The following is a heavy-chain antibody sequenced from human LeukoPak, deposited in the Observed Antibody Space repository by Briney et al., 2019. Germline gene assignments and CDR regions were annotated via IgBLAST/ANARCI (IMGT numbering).Heavy chain of an antibody. CDR3: ARDNYQLLH. D-gene: IGHD2-2*01. CDR1: GYTFTSYA. CDR2: INTNTGNP. J-gene: IGHJ4*02. V-gene: IGHV7-4-1*02. Sequence: ASVTVSFTASGYTFTSYAMNWVRQAPGQGLEWMGWINTNTGNPTYAQGFTGRFVFSLDTSVSTAYLQISSLKAEDTAVYYCARDNYQLLHWGQGTLVTVSS.